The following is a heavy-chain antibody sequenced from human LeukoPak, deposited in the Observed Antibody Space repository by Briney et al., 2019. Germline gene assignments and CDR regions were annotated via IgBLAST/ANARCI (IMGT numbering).Heavy chain of an antibody. CDR2: INSDGGST. CDR3: ARDRFFGMDV. J-gene: IGHJ6*02. V-gene: IGHV3-74*01. CDR1: GFTFSTYW. Sequence: GGSLRLSCEASGFTFSTYWMHWVRQAPGKGLVWVSRINSDGGSTTYADSVKGRFTISRDNAKNMLYLQMNSLRAEDTAVYYCARDRFFGMDVWGQGTTVTVSS.